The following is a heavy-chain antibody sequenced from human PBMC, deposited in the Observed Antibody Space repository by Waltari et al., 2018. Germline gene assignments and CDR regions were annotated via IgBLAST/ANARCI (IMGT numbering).Heavy chain of an antibody. Sequence: EVQLVESGGVVVQPGGSLILSCAASGFPFADSSLHWVRQAPGKGLEWVSLISWDGGSTYYADSVKGRFTISRDNSKNSLYLQMNSLRAEDTALYYCAKDYYGSSYGMGVWGQGTTVTVSS. V-gene: IGHV3-43D*04. CDR2: ISWDGGST. D-gene: IGHD3-10*01. CDR1: GFPFADSS. J-gene: IGHJ6*02. CDR3: AKDYYGSSYGMGV.